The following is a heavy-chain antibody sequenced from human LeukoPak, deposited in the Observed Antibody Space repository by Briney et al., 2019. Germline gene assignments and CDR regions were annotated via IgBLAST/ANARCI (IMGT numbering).Heavy chain of an antibody. CDR1: GFTFNSYA. CDR3: ARMLRSGTYYFES. Sequence: GGSLRLSCAASGFTFNSYAMTWVRQAPGKGLEWVSFINFSSNTIYYADSLKGRFTTSRDNAKNTLYLQMNSLRAEDTAVYYCARMLRSGTYYFESWGQGTLVTVSS. J-gene: IGHJ4*02. V-gene: IGHV3-48*01. CDR2: INFSSNTI. D-gene: IGHD1-1*01.